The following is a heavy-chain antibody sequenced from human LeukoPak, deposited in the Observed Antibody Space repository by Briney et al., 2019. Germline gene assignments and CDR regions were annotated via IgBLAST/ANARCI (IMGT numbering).Heavy chain of an antibody. CDR3: AKDPTYSGSYYWVDY. J-gene: IGHJ4*02. CDR2: ISGSGGNT. D-gene: IGHD1-26*01. Sequence: GGSLRLSCAASGFTFNNYAMNWVRQAPGKGLEWVSAISGSGGNTYFADSVKGRFTISRDNSKNTLYLQMNSLRAEDTAVYYCAKDPTYSGSYYWVDYWGQGTLVTVSS. V-gene: IGHV3-23*01. CDR1: GFTFNNYA.